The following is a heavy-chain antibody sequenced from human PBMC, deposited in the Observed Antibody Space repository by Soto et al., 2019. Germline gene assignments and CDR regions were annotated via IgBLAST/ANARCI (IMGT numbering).Heavy chain of an antibody. Sequence: QVQLQESGPGLVKPSETLSLTCTVSGGSVSGYYWHWIRRPPGKGLEGIGYFSYIGSTNYNPSLIGRVTISFDASENLLLLTLTSVTAADTAVYCCARPQSSAIVGAPTVTAVWGLGTTVTVSS. CDR1: GGSVSGYY. CDR3: ARPQSSAIVGAPTVTAV. CDR2: FSYIGST. D-gene: IGHD4-17*01. J-gene: IGHJ6*02. V-gene: IGHV4-59*02.